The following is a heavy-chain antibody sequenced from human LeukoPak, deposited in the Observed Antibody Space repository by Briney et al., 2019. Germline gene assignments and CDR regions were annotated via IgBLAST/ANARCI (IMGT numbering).Heavy chain of an antibody. CDR3: AIRAYYYGSGSKGLFDY. CDR1: GYTFTSYY. J-gene: IGHJ4*02. CDR2: INPSGGST. V-gene: IGHV1-46*01. D-gene: IGHD3-10*01. Sequence: GASVKVSCKASGYTFTSYYMHWVRQAPGQGLEWMGLINPSGGSTSYAQKFQGRVTMTRDTSTSTVYMELSSLRSEDTAVYYCAIRAYYYGSGSKGLFDYWGQGTLVTVSS.